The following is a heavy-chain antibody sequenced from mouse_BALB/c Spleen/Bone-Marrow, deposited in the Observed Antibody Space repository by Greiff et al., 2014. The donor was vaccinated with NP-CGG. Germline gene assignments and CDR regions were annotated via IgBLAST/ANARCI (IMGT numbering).Heavy chain of an antibody. J-gene: IGHJ4*01. CDR3: ARGDWDEAMDY. V-gene: IGHV5-9-3*01. CDR1: GFTFSSYA. D-gene: IGHD4-1*01. Sequence: EVKLVESGGGLVKPGGSLKLSCAASGFTFSSYAMSWVRQTPEKRLEWVATINSGGSYTYYPDSVKGRFTISGDNAKNTLYLQMSSQRSEDTAMYYCARGDWDEAMDYWGQGTTVTVST. CDR2: INSGGSYT.